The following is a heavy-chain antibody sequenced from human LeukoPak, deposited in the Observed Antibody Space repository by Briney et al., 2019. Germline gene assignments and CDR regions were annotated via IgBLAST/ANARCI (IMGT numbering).Heavy chain of an antibody. CDR2: IYYSGNT. CDR3: ARVGSGSFDY. CDR1: GGXISTYY. J-gene: IGHJ4*02. V-gene: IGHV4-59*01. Sequence: SETLSLTCTVSGGXISTYYWSWIRQPPGKGLEWIGYIYYSGNTNCNPSLKSRVTISIDTSKNQFSLKLTSVTAADTAVYYCARVGSGSFDYWGQGTLVTVSS. D-gene: IGHD3-10*01.